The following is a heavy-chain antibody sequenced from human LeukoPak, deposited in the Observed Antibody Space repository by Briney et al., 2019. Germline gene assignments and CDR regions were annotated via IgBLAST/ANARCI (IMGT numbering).Heavy chain of an antibody. D-gene: IGHD6-6*01. Sequence: GGSLRLSRAASGFTFSSYAMHWVRQAPGKGLEWVAVISYDGSNKYYADSVKGRFTISRDNSKNTLYLQMNSLRAEDTAAYYCARALSVARPFGYWGQGTLVTVSS. CDR2: ISYDGSNK. CDR3: ARALSVARPFGY. CDR1: GFTFSSYA. V-gene: IGHV3-30-3*01. J-gene: IGHJ4*02.